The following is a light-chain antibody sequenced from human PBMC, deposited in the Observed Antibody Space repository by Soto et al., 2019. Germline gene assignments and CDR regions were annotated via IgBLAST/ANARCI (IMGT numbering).Light chain of an antibody. Sequence: QSALTQPPSASGSPGQSVTISCSGTTSDIGAYNYVSWYQRQHSGKPPKLIIFEVSQRPSGVPDLFSGSKSGNTAYLTVSGLQAEDEADYYCSSHGGSNAFYVFGTGTKLTVL. J-gene: IGLJ1*01. CDR3: SSHGGSNAFYV. CDR1: TSDIGAYNY. V-gene: IGLV2-8*01. CDR2: EVS.